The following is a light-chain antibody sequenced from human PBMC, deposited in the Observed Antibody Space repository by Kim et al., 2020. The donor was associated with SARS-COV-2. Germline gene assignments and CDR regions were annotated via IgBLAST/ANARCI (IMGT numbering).Light chain of an antibody. CDR3: AAWDDSLSGWV. J-gene: IGLJ3*02. CDR2: GDS. Sequence: GPMATISCAGSSYIVGSNYVYWHQQYPGTAPKVLIYGDSMRPSGVPDRVSGSKSGTSASLAISDLRSEDEADYYCAAWDDSLSGWVFGGGTQLTVL. V-gene: IGLV1-47*01. CDR1: SYIVGSNY.